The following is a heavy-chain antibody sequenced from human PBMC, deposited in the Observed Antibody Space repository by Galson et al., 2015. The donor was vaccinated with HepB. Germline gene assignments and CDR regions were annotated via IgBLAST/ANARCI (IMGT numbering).Heavy chain of an antibody. Sequence: SLRLSCAVSGFTFSSLGMTWVRQAPGKGLECVSAIGVNAGSTDYADSVKGRFTISRDNPKNMLYLQMNNLRAEDTAVYYCAKGTTNIDYWGQGTLVTVSS. CDR2: IGVNAGST. D-gene: IGHD1-1*01. CDR3: AKGTTNIDY. CDR1: GFTFSSLG. V-gene: IGHV3-23*01. J-gene: IGHJ4*02.